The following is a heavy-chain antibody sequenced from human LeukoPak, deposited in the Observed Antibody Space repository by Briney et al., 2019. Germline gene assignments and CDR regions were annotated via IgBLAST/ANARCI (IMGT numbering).Heavy chain of an antibody. D-gene: IGHD5-12*01. CDR3: ARVPTYSGYDRNWFDP. J-gene: IGHJ5*02. CDR1: GYTFTGDY. Sequence: GASVKVSCKASGYTFTGDYMHWGRRAPGQGLEWMGWINPNSGGTNYAQKFQGRVTMTRDTSISTAYMELSGLRSDDTAVYYCARVPTYSGYDRNWFDPWGQGTLVSVFS. CDR2: INPNSGGT. V-gene: IGHV1-2*02.